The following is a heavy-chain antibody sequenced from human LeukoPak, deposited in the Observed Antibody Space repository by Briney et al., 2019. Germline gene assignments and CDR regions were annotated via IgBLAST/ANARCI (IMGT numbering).Heavy chain of an antibody. CDR2: IYYSGST. V-gene: IGHV4-39*01. CDR1: GGSISSGSYS. CDR3: ARHSSGSDY. J-gene: IGHJ4*02. D-gene: IGHD6-19*01. Sequence: SETLSLTCTVSGGSISSGSYSWGWIRQPPGKGLEWVGSIYYSGSTYFNPSLESRVTISVGTSKNQFSLNLSSVTAADTAVYYCARHSSGSDYWGQGTLVTVSS.